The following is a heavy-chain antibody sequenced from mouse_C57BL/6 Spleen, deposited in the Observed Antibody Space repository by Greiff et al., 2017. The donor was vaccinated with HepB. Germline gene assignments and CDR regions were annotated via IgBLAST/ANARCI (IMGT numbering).Heavy chain of an antibody. CDR2: IYHRSGNT. CDR1: GYTFTSYG. CDR3: ARRGYSNYDWWYFDV. V-gene: IGHV1-81*01. D-gene: IGHD2-5*01. Sequence: QVQLQQSGAELARPGASVKLSCKASGYTFTSYGISWVKQRTGQGLEWIGKIYHRSGNTYYNEKLKGRATLPADKSSNTTYMELRSLTSEDSAVYCCARRGYSNYDWWYFDVWGTGTTVTVSS. J-gene: IGHJ1*03.